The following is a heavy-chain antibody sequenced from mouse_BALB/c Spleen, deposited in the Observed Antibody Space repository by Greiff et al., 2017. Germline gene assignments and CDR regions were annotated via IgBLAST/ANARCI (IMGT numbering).Heavy chain of an antibody. J-gene: IGHJ3*01. CDR1: GFNIKDTY. D-gene: IGHD1-1*01. CDR2: IDPANGNT. V-gene: IGHV14-3*02. Sequence: VQLQQSGAELVKPGASVKLSCTASGFNIKDTYMHWVKQRPEQGLEWIGRIDPANGNTKYDPKFQGKATITADTSSNTAYLQLSSLTSEDTAVYYCARSGYYGSSYWCAYWGQGTLVTVSA. CDR3: ARSGYYGSSYWCAY.